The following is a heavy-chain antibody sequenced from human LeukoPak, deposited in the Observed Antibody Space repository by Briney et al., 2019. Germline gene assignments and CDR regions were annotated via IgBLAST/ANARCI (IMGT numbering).Heavy chain of an antibody. CDR1: GFTVSSNY. J-gene: IGHJ6*03. V-gene: IGHV3-66*02. D-gene: IGHD3-10*01. CDR3: ARDYYGSGSSYYYMDV. CDR2: IYSGGST. Sequence: GGSLRLSCAASGFTVSSNYMSWVRQAPGKGLEWVSVIYSGGSTYYADSVKGRLTVSRDNSKNTLYPQMNSLRAEDTAVYYCARDYYGSGSSYYYMDVWGKGTTVTVSS.